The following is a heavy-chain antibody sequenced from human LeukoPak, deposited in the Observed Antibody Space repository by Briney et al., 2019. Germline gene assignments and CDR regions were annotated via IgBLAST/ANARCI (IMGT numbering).Heavy chain of an antibody. CDR3: AKDTLYQESPNHDYVGAFDI. V-gene: IGHV3-43*02. CDR1: GFTFSRYD. J-gene: IGHJ3*02. Sequence: GGSLRLSCAASGFTFSRYDMSWVRQAPGKGLEWVSLISWDGGSTYYADSVKGRFTISRDNSKNSLYLQMNSLRTEDTALYYCAKDTLYQESPNHDYVGAFDIWGQGTMVTVSS. CDR2: ISWDGGST. D-gene: IGHD4-17*01.